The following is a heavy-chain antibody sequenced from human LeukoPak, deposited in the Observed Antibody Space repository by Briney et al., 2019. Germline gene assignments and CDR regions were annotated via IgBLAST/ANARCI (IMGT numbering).Heavy chain of an antibody. CDR2: INPNSGGT. CDR1: GYTFTGYY. D-gene: IGHD6-6*01. CDR3: ARVLSIAAPRMMGY. V-gene: IGHV1-2*02. Sequence: GASVTVSCKASGYTFTGYYMHWVRQAPGQGLEWMGWINPNSGGTNYAQKFQGRVTMTRDTSISTAYMELSRLRSDDTAVYYCARVLSIAAPRMMGYWGQGTLVTVSS. J-gene: IGHJ4*02.